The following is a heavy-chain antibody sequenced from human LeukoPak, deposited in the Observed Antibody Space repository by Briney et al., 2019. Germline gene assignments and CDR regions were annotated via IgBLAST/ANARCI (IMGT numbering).Heavy chain of an antibody. J-gene: IGHJ4*02. CDR1: GYIFSDYN. CDR2: ISSRSTYT. V-gene: IGHV3-11*06. CDR3: ARAGSTGSVDY. Sequence: GGSLRLSCAASGYIFSDYNINWIRQAPGKGLEWVSYISSRSTYTNYADSVKGRFTISRDNAKNSLYLQMNSLRAEDTAVYYCARAGSTGSVDYWGQGTLVTVSS. D-gene: IGHD6-19*01.